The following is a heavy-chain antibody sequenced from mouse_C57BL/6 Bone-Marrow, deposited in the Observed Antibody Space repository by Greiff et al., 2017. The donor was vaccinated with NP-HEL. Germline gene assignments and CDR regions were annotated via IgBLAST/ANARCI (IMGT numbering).Heavy chain of an antibody. CDR3: ARLRDAMDY. CDR1: GYTFTNYW. Sequence: VQVVESGAELVRPGTSVKMSCKASGYTFTNYWIGWAKQRPGHGLEWIGDIYPGGGYTNYNEKFKGKATLTADKSSSTAYMQFSSLTSEDSAIYYCARLRDAMDYWGQGTSVTVSS. D-gene: IGHD3-2*02. V-gene: IGHV1-63*01. J-gene: IGHJ4*01. CDR2: IYPGGGYT.